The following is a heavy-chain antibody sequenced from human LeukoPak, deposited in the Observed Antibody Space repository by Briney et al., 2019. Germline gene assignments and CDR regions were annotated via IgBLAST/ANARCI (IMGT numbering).Heavy chain of an antibody. CDR3: ARDQVGATYRLDY. CDR1: GGSISSGGYY. CDR2: IYYSGST. V-gene: IGHV4-31*03. J-gene: IGHJ4*02. D-gene: IGHD1-26*01. Sequence: PSETLSLTCTVSGGSISSGGYYWSWIRQHPGKGLEWIGYIYYSGSTYYNPSLKSRVTISVDTSKNQFSLKLSSVTAADTAVYYCARDQVGATYRLDYWGQGTLVTVSS.